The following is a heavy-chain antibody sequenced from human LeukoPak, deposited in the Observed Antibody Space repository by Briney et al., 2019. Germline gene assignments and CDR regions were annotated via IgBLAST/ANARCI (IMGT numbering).Heavy chain of an antibody. J-gene: IGHJ4*02. Sequence: ASVKVSCKASGYTFTGYYTHWVRQAPGQGLEWMGWINPNSGGTNYAQKFQGRVTMTRDTSISTAYMELSRLRSDDTAVYYCATSMVRGVPQNNWGQGTLVTVSS. CDR3: ATSMVRGVPQNN. CDR1: GYTFTGYY. V-gene: IGHV1-2*02. D-gene: IGHD3-10*01. CDR2: INPNSGGT.